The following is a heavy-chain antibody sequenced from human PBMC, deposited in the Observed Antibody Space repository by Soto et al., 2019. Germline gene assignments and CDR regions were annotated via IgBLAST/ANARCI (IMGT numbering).Heavy chain of an antibody. J-gene: IGHJ4*02. Sequence: GGSLRLSCAASGFTFSDYYMSWIRQAPGKGLEWVSYISSSGVYTDHADSVKGRFTISSDNAKNSLYLQMNSLRAEDTAVYYCARSARSGVDSYSDYWGQGTLVTVSS. CDR2: ISSSGVYT. CDR1: GFTFSDYY. V-gene: IGHV3-11*06. D-gene: IGHD3-3*01. CDR3: ARSARSGVDSYSDY.